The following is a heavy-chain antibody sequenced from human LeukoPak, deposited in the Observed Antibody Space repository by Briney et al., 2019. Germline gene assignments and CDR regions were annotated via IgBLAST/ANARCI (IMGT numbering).Heavy chain of an antibody. D-gene: IGHD3-10*01. Sequence: GGSLRLSCAASGFTFSSYEMNWVRQAPGMGLEWVSYISSSGSTIYYADSVKGRFTISRDNAKNSLYLQMNSLRAEDTAVYYCARSITMVRGVIKRPVRGYFDYWGQGTLVTASS. J-gene: IGHJ4*02. CDR3: ARSITMVRGVIKRPVRGYFDY. CDR2: ISSSGSTI. CDR1: GFTFSSYE. V-gene: IGHV3-48*03.